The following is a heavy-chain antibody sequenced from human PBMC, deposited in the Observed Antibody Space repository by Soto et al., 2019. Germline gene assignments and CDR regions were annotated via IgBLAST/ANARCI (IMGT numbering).Heavy chain of an antibody. Sequence: GXSEKVSYKASGYTFTGYYMHWVRQAPVQGLEWMGWINPNSGGTNYAQKFQGWVTMTMDTSISTAYMELSRLRSDDTAVYYCARGGCSGGSCYVDYYYGMDVWGQGTRVTVYS. D-gene: IGHD2-15*01. CDR1: GYTFTGYY. CDR3: ARGGCSGGSCYVDYYYGMDV. CDR2: INPNSGGT. J-gene: IGHJ6*02. V-gene: IGHV1-2*04.